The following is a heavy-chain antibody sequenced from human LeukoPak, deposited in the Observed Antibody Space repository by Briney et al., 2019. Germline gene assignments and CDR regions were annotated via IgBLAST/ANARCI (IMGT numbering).Heavy chain of an antibody. CDR3: ARGSWNFDP. V-gene: IGHV4-59*01. J-gene: IGHJ5*02. Sequence: AETLSLTCTVSGGSIRNNYWSWIRQPPGKGLEWLGYIYYTESNNYNPFLKSRVTLSLDPSTTHFSLRLSSVTAAATAVYSCARGSWNFDPWGQGTLVTVSS. CDR1: GGSIRNNY. CDR2: IYYTESN. D-gene: IGHD1-1*01.